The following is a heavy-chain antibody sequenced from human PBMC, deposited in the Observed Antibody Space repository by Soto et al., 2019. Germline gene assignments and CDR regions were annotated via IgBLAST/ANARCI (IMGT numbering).Heavy chain of an antibody. J-gene: IGHJ4*02. D-gene: IGHD2-21*01. Sequence: PSETLSLTCAVYGGSFSGYYWTWIRQPPGTGLEWIGEINHSGSTNYNPSLKSRVTISVDTSKNQFSLKLTSVTAADTAVYYCARDKIPGLFDYWGQETLVTVSS. CDR3: ARDKIPGLFDY. CDR1: GGSFSGYY. V-gene: IGHV4-34*01. CDR2: INHSGST.